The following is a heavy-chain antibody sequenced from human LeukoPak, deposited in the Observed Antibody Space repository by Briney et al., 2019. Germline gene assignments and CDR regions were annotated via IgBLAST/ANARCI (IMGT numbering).Heavy chain of an antibody. V-gene: IGHV4-31*03. CDR3: ARALAAYQLPYHCWFDP. CDR1: GGSISSGGYY. D-gene: IGHD2-2*02. J-gene: IGHJ5*02. CDR2: IYYSGST. Sequence: SETLSLTCTVSGGSISSGGYYWSWIRQHPGKGLEWIGYIYYSGSTYYNPSLKSRVTISVDTSKNQFSLKLSSVTAADTAVYYCARALAAYQLPYHCWFDPWGQGTLVTVSS.